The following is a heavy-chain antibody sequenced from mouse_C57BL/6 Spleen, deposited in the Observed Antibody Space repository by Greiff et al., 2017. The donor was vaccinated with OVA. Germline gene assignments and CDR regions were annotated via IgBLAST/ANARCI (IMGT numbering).Heavy chain of an antibody. CDR1: GYTFTDYY. Sequence: EVQLQQSGPELVKPGASVKISCKASGYTFTDYYMNWVKQSHGKSLEWIGDINPNNGGTSYNQKFKGKATLTVDKSSSTAYMELRSLTSEDSAVYYCARWDPYWYFDVWGTGTTVTVSS. CDR3: ARWDPYWYFDV. D-gene: IGHD4-1*01. CDR2: INPNNGGT. J-gene: IGHJ1*03. V-gene: IGHV1-26*01.